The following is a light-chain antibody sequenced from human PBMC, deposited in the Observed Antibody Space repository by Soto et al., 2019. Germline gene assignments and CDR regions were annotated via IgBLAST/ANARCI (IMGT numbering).Light chain of an antibody. CDR2: ATS. CDR1: QNINTDF. Sequence: EIVLTQSPGTLSLSPGESATVSCRASQNINTDFLAWYQQQPGQAPRLLIYATSLRATAIPVSFTGGGSGTEFTLTIDRLEPEDFALYYCQQYGISPLTFGQGTRLQIE. V-gene: IGKV3-20*01. CDR3: QQYGISPLT. J-gene: IGKJ5*01.